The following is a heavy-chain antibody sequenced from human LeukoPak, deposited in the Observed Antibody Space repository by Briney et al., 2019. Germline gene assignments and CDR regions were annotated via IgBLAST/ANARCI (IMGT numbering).Heavy chain of an antibody. J-gene: IGHJ3*02. CDR1: GGTFSTYA. Sequence: EASVKVSCKASGGTFSTYAISWVRQAPGQGLEWMGGIIPIFGTANYAQKFQGRVTITADESTSTAYMELSSLRSEDTAVYYCANLVHCSGGSCYPTFDAFDIWGQGTMVTVSS. V-gene: IGHV1-69*13. D-gene: IGHD2-15*01. CDR3: ANLVHCSGGSCYPTFDAFDI. CDR2: IIPIFGTA.